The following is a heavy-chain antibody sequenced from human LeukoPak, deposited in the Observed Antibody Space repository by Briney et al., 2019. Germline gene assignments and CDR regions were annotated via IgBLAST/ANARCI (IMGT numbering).Heavy chain of an antibody. J-gene: IGHJ4*02. D-gene: IGHD3-10*01. CDR3: ARVGVLGAGNYYYVY. Sequence: PSETLSLTFTVSGGSISSSSDYWGWIRQPPGKGLERIGTIYYSGSTYYRPSLKSRVTISVDTSKNQFSLKLSSVTAADAAVYYCARVGVLGAGNYYYVYGGEGTLVTVS. CDR1: GGSISSSSDY. V-gene: IGHV4-39*07. CDR2: IYYSGST.